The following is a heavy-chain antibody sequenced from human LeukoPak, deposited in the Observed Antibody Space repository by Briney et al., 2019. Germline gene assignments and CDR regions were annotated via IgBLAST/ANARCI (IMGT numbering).Heavy chain of an antibody. CDR1: GGSISSYY. D-gene: IGHD2-21*02. CDR2: IYYTGST. CDR3: ARGLTYCGGDCYAP. J-gene: IGHJ5*02. V-gene: IGHV4-59*01. Sequence: SETLSLTCTVSGGSISSYYWSWIRQPPGKGLEWIGNIYYTGSTNYNPSLKSRVTISVDTSKNQFSLKLSSVTAADTAVNYCARGLTYCGGDCYAPWGQGTQVTVSS.